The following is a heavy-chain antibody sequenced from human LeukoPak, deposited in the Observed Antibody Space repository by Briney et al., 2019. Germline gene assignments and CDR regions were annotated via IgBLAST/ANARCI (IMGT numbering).Heavy chain of an antibody. J-gene: IGHJ6*03. CDR2: INHSGST. V-gene: IGHV4-34*01. CDR3: ARGQLPRGYYYMDV. CDR1: GGSFSGYY. D-gene: IGHD2-2*01. Sequence: PPETLSLTCAVYGGSFSGYYWSWIRQPPGKGLEWIGEINHSGSTNYNPSLKSRVTISVDTSKNQFSLKLSSVTAADTAVYYCARGQLPRGYYYMDVWGKGTTVTVSS.